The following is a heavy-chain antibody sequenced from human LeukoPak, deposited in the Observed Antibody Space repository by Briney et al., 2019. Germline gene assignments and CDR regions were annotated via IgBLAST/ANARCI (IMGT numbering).Heavy chain of an antibody. V-gene: IGHV6-1*01. CDR1: GDSVSSNSAA. CDR2: TYYRSKWYN. J-gene: IGHJ2*01. CDR3: ARVQQLVLGYFDL. Sequence: SQTLTLTCAISGDSVSSNSAAWNWIRQSPSRGLEWLGRTYYRSKWYNDYAVSVKSRININPDTSKNQFSLQMNSVTPEDTAVYYCARVQQLVLGYFDLWGRGTLVTVSS. D-gene: IGHD6-13*01.